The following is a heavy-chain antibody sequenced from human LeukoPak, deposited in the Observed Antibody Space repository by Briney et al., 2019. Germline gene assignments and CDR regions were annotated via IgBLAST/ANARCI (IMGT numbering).Heavy chain of an antibody. Sequence: SETLSLTCTVSGGSISSYYWSWIRQPPGKGLEWIGYIYYSGSTNYNPSLKSRVTISVDTSKNQFPLKLSSVTAADTAVYYCARLDIPNYYDSSGDWYFDLWGRGTLVTVSS. D-gene: IGHD3-22*01. CDR2: IYYSGST. CDR3: ARLDIPNYYDSSGDWYFDL. CDR1: GGSISSYY. J-gene: IGHJ2*01. V-gene: IGHV4-59*08.